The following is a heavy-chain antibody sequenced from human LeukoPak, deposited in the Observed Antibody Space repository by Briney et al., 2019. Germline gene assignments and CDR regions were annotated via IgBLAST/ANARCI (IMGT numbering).Heavy chain of an antibody. V-gene: IGHV1-2*02. CDR3: ARVLDSSGYYPHYRFDP. CDR2: INPNSGGT. CDR1: GYTFTGYY. D-gene: IGHD3-22*01. Sequence: ASVKVSCKASGYTFTGYYMHWVRQAPGQGLEWMGWINPNSGGTNYAQKFQGRVTMTRDTSISTAYMELSRLRSDDTAVYYCARVLDSSGYYPHYRFDPWGQGTLVTVSS. J-gene: IGHJ5*02.